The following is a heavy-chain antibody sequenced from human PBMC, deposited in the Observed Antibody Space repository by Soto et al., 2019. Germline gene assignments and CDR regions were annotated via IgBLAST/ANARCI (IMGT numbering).Heavy chain of an antibody. CDR2: IGTAGGT. CDR1: GFTFSSYD. D-gene: IGHD4-17*01. CDR3: ARVGKMTNAFDI. Sequence: EVQLVESGGGLVQPGGSLRLSCAASGFTFSSYDMHWVRQATGKGLEWVSAIGTAGGTYYPGSVKGRFTISRENAKNSLYLQMNSLRAGDTAVYYCARVGKMTNAFDIWGQGTMVTVSS. J-gene: IGHJ3*02. V-gene: IGHV3-13*01.